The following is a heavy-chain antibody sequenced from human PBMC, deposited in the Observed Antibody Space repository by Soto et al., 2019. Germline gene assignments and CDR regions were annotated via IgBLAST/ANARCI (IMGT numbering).Heavy chain of an antibody. CDR3: ASDPLAVTGSFVDY. CDR2: ISYDGREI. D-gene: IGHD3-9*01. CDR1: GLTFNIFA. J-gene: IGHJ4*02. Sequence: GGSLSLSCSASGLTFNIFARHLVRQAPGKGLEWLSVISYDGREIHYSESVKGRFTISRDSSTNTVYLQMNSLRNEDTAVYYCASDPLAVTGSFVDYWGQGTLVTSPQ. V-gene: IGHV3-30-3*01.